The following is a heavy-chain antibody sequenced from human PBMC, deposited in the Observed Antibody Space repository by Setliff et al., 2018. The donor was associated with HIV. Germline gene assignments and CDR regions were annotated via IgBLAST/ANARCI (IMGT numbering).Heavy chain of an antibody. CDR1: GGSISSGGYY. CDR3: AGDPYIAAADYFDY. V-gene: IGHV4-61*02. Sequence: SETLSLTCTVSGGSISSGGYYWNWIRQPAGKGLEWIGRISTSGNTSYNPSLKSRITISVDTSKNHFSLKLSSVTAADTAVYYCAGDPYIAAADYFDYWGQGTLVTVSS. CDR2: ISTSGNT. D-gene: IGHD6-13*01. J-gene: IGHJ4*02.